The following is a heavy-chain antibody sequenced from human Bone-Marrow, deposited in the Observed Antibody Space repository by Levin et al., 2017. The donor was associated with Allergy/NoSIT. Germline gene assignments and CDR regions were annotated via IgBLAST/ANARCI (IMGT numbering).Heavy chain of an antibody. J-gene: IGHJ4*02. Sequence: GASVKVSCRASGYIFSNYGISWVRQAPGQGLEWMGWITIYNGNTNPAQKFRDRVTMTRDTATSTAYMELRGLRSDDTAMYFCARGIAEWGDYWGQGTQVTVSS. CDR3: ARGIAEWGDY. CDR2: ITIYNGNT. V-gene: IGHV1-18*01. CDR1: GYIFSNYG. D-gene: IGHD1-26*01.